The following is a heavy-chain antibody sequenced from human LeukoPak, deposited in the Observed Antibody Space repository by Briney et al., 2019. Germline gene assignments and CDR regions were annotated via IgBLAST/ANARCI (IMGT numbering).Heavy chain of an antibody. J-gene: IGHJ4*02. CDR1: GFTFRDYY. Sequence: KPGGSLRLXCAASGFTFRDYYMTWIRQAPGKGLEWVSYISSSGSGIYNADSVKGRFTISRDNAKNSLYLQINSLRVEDTAVYYCATETIGRHYDYWGQGTLLTVSS. CDR3: ATETIGRHYDY. D-gene: IGHD1-14*01. V-gene: IGHV3-11*04. CDR2: ISSSGSGI.